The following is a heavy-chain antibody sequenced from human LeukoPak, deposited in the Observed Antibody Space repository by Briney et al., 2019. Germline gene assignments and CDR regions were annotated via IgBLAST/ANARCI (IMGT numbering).Heavy chain of an antibody. Sequence: KSSETLSLTCTVSGGSISSSSYYWGWIRQPPGKGLEWIGSIYYSGSTYYNPSLKSRVTISVDTSKNQFSLKLSSVTAADTAVYYCARGGKNCGGDCYHFDYWGQGTLVTVSS. D-gene: IGHD2-21*02. J-gene: IGHJ4*02. CDR1: GGSISSSSYY. CDR3: ARGGKNCGGDCYHFDY. V-gene: IGHV4-39*07. CDR2: IYYSGST.